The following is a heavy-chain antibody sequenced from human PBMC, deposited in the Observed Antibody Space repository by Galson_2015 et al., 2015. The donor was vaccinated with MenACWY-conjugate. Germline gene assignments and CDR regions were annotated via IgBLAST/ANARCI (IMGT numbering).Heavy chain of an antibody. CDR3: ARLGSGWARIPYYFDY. D-gene: IGHD6-19*01. CDR2: VYYSGST. CDR1: GGSIRTSTYC. V-gene: IGHV4-39*01. Sequence: LSLTCTVSGGSIRTSTYCWGWIRQPPGKGLEWIGTVYYSGSTYYNPSLKSRVTISIDTSKDQFSLMLSSVTAADTAVYYCARLGSGWARIPYYFDYWGQGTLVTVSS. J-gene: IGHJ4*02.